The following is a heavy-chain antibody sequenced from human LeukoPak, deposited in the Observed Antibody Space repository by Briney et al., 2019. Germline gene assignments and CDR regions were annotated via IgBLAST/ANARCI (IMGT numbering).Heavy chain of an antibody. CDR2: ISSISSYI. J-gene: IGHJ6*02. Sequence: GGSLRLSCAASGFTFSSYSMNWVRQAPGKGLEWVSSISSISSYIYYADSVKGRFTISRDNAKNSLYLQMNSLRAEDTAVYYCARTQQLWFNLLYYYGMDVWGQGTTVTVSS. V-gene: IGHV3-21*01. CDR1: GFTFSSYS. D-gene: IGHD5-18*01. CDR3: ARTQQLWFNLLYYYGMDV.